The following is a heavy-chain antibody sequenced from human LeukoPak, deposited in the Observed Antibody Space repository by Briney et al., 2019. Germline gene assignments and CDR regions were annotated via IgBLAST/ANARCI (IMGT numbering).Heavy chain of an antibody. CDR3: ARLQYCSGTSCYWFDP. J-gene: IGHJ5*02. V-gene: IGHV4-30-2*01. D-gene: IGHD2-2*01. CDR1: GGSISSGLYS. Sequence: SETLSLTCDVSGGSISSGLYSWSWIRQPLGKGLEWIGYIYHTGSTYYNPSLKSRVTTSVDTSKNQFSLRLSSVTAADTAVYYCARLQYCSGTSCYWFDPWGQGTLVTVSS. CDR2: IYHTGST.